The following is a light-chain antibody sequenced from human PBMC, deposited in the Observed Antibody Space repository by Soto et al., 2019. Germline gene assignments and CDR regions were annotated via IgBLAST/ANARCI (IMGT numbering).Light chain of an antibody. Sequence: EIVLTQSPATRSLPPGERATLSCRASQSVSSSYLAWDQQKPGLAPRLLIYVASSMATGIPDRFSCSGSGTDFALTISRLDLDDFAVYYWQQYVSSPTWTFGQGTKVKVK. CDR2: VAS. V-gene: IGKV3D-20*01. J-gene: IGKJ1*01. CDR3: QQYVSSPTWT. CDR1: QSVSSSY.